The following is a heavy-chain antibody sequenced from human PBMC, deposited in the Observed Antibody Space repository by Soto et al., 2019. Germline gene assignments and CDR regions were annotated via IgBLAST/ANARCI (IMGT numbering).Heavy chain of an antibody. D-gene: IGHD3-10*01. V-gene: IGHV1-69*01. Sequence: QVQLVQSGAEVQKPGSSVKVSCKASGGTFSSYAISWVRQAPGQGLEWMGGIIPIFGTANYAQKFQGRVTITADESTSTAYMELSSLRSEDTAVYYCARDEVTMVRGVIARSTSGYDRFDYWGQGTLVTVSS. CDR3: ARDEVTMVRGVIARSTSGYDRFDY. J-gene: IGHJ4*02. CDR2: IIPIFGTA. CDR1: GGTFSSYA.